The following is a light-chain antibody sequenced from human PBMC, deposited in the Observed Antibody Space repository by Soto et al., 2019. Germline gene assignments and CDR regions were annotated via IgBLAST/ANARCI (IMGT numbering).Light chain of an antibody. CDR1: SSNIGNNY. V-gene: IGLV1-51*02. Sequence: QSVLTQPPSGSAAPGQKVTISCSGSSSNIGNNYVSWYQQLPGTAPKLLIYENNKRPSGIPDRFSGSKSGTSATLGITGLQTGDEADYYCGTWDSSMRRYVFGNGTKVTVL. J-gene: IGLJ1*01. CDR3: GTWDSSMRRYV. CDR2: ENN.